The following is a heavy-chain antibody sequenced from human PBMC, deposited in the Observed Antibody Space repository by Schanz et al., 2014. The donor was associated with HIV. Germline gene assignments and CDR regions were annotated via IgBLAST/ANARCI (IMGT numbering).Heavy chain of an antibody. J-gene: IGHJ4*02. V-gene: IGHV3-33*08. D-gene: IGHD2-15*01. Sequence: QVQLVESGGGVVQPGRSLRLSCAVSGFTFSSYGMHWVRQAPGKGLEWVAVIWYDGSKKYYADSVKGRFTISRDNSKNTLYLQMNSLRADDTAVFYCARGGIWEWDQPDFDYWGQGTLVTVSS. CDR2: IWYDGSKK. CDR1: GFTFSSYG. CDR3: ARGGIWEWDQPDFDY.